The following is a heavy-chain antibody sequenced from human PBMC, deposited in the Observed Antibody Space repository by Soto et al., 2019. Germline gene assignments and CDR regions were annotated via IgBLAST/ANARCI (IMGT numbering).Heavy chain of an antibody. J-gene: IGHJ4*02. CDR1: GFTFSSYG. D-gene: IGHD3-10*01. V-gene: IGHV3-33*01. CDR3: ARGRFGSPLDY. CDR2: IWYDGSNK. Sequence: QVQLVESGGGVVQPGRSLRLSCAASGFTFSSYGMHWVRQAPGKGLEWVAVIWYDGSNKYYADSVKGRFTISRDNSKNTLYLQMNSVRAEDAAGCYCARGRFGSPLDYWGQGTLVTVSS.